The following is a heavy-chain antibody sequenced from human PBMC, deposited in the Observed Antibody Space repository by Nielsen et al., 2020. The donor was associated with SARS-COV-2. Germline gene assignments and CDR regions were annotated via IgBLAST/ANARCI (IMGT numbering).Heavy chain of an antibody. Sequence: SEALSLPCTVSGGSISSGGYYWSWIRHHPGKGLEWIGYIYLSGRTCYNPSLKSRVTISVDTSKNQFSLSLRSVTAADTAVYYCARESSGYDHYNYGMDVWGQGTTVTVSS. CDR1: GGSISSGGYY. V-gene: IGHV4-31*03. CDR2: IYLSGRT. CDR3: ARESSGYDHYNYGMDV. D-gene: IGHD5-12*01. J-gene: IGHJ6*02.